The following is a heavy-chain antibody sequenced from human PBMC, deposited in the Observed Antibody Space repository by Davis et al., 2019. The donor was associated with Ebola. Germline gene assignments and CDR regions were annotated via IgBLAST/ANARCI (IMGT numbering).Heavy chain of an antibody. CDR3: ARAAYYYGSGVDY. V-gene: IGHV4-59*01. Sequence: ETLSLTCAVYSGSFSDYYWSWIRQPPGKGLEWIGYIYYSGSTNYNPSLKSRVTISVDTSKNQFSLKLSSVTAADTAVYYCARAAYYYGSGVDYWGQGTLVTVSS. D-gene: IGHD3-10*01. CDR1: SGSFSDYY. CDR2: IYYSGST. J-gene: IGHJ4*02.